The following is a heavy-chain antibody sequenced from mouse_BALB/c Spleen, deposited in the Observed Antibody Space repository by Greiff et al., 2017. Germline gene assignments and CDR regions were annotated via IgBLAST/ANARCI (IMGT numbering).Heavy chain of an antibody. CDR1: GFTFSSYA. Sequence: EVQGVESGGGLVKPGGSLKLSCAASGFTFSSYAMSWVRQSPEKRLEWVAEISSGGSYTYYPDTVTGRFTISRDNAKNTLYLEKSSLRSEDTAMYYCARQFITAAYYFDYWGQGTTLTVSS. CDR2: ISSGGSYT. D-gene: IGHD1-1*01. J-gene: IGHJ2*01. CDR3: ARQFITAAYYFDY. V-gene: IGHV5-9-4*01.